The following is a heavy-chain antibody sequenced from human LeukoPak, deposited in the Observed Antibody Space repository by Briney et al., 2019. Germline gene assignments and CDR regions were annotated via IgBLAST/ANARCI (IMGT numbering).Heavy chain of an antibody. D-gene: IGHD6-13*01. CDR3: AKDGGRFTAACTFTTNYFDY. V-gene: IGHV3-30*18. Sequence: GRSLRLSCAASGFTFSSYGMHWVRQAPGKGLEWVAVISYDGSNKYYADSVKGRFTISRDNSKNTLYLQMNSLRADDTAVYFCAKDGGRFTAACTFTTNYFDYWGQGTLVTVSS. CDR2: ISYDGSNK. CDR1: GFTFSSYG. J-gene: IGHJ4*02.